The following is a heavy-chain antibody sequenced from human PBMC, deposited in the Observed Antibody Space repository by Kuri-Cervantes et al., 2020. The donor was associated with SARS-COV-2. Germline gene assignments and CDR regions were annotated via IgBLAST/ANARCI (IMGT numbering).Heavy chain of an antibody. V-gene: IGHV3-23*01. Sequence: GESLKISCAASGFTFSSYAMSWVRQASGKGLEWVSDISGSGGSTYYADSVKGRFTISRDNAKNSLYLQMNSLRAEDTALYYCARGDIAVDGALDYWGQGTLVTVSS. CDR1: GFTFSSYA. D-gene: IGHD6-19*01. CDR3: ARGDIAVDGALDY. J-gene: IGHJ4*02. CDR2: ISGSGGST.